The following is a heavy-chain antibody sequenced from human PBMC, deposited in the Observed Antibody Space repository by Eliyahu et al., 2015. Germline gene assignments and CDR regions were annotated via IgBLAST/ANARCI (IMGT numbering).Heavy chain of an antibody. Sequence: QINLKESGPTLVKPTETLTLTCTFSGFSLNTAGVGVGWIRQPPGEALEWLALIYWDDEERYSPSLKIRLTITKDTSKNQVVLTMTNMDPVDTATYYCAHRRPSRYYDSDGLYYEFFDYWGQGTPVTVSS. CDR2: IYWDDEE. CDR1: GFSLNTAGVG. V-gene: IGHV2-5*02. J-gene: IGHJ4*02. CDR3: AHRRPSRYYDSDGLYYEFFDY. D-gene: IGHD3-22*01.